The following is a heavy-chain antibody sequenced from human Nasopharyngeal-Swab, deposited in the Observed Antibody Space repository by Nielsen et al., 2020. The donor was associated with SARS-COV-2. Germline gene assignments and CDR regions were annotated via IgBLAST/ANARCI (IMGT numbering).Heavy chain of an antibody. D-gene: IGHD2-15*01. Sequence: WILQPPGQGLEWVSGISWNSGSIGYADSVKGRFTISRDNAKNSLYLQMNSLRAEDTALYYCAKVVAAHYYYYGMDVWGQGTTVTVSS. V-gene: IGHV3-9*01. J-gene: IGHJ6*02. CDR2: ISWNSGSI. CDR3: AKVVAAHYYYYGMDV.